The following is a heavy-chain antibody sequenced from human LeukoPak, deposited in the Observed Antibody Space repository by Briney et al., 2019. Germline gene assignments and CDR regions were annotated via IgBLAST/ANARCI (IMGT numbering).Heavy chain of an antibody. J-gene: IGHJ4*02. V-gene: IGHV1-2*02. CDR2: INPNSGGT. Sequence: ASVKVSCKASGYTFTGYYMHWVRQAPGQGLEWMGWINPNSGGTNYAQKFQGRVTMTRDTSISTAYMELSRLRSDDTVVYYCARGVVMITFGGVMPNYWGQGTLVTVSS. D-gene: IGHD3-16*01. CDR3: ARGVVMITFGGVMPNY. CDR1: GYTFTGYY.